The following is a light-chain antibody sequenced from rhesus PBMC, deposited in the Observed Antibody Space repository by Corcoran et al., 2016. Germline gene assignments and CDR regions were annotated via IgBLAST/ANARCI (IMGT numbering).Light chain of an antibody. CDR2: EVS. CDR1: SSDIGGYNY. J-gene: IGLJ1*01. V-gene: IGLV2-32*01. Sequence: QAALTQPRSVSGSPGQSVTISCTGTSSDIGGYNYVSWYQQHPGTAPKLMIYEVSKRPSGVSDRFSGSKSGTTASLTISGLQAEDEADYYCCSYAGSYTFIFGAGTRLTVL. CDR3: CSYAGSYTFI.